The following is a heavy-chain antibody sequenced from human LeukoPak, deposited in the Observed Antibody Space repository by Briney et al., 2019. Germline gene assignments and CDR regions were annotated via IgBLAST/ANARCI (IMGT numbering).Heavy chain of an antibody. J-gene: IGHJ4*02. CDR2: IYSSGST. Sequence: PGGSLRLSCAASGFTVSSTYMSWVRQAPGQGLEWVSLIYSSGSTFYADSVQGRFTVSRDNSKNTLYLQMNSLRAEDTAMYYCARDSSSFPNYFDFWGQGTLATVSS. V-gene: IGHV3-53*01. CDR3: ARDSSSFPNYFDF. D-gene: IGHD3-3*02. CDR1: GFTVSSTY.